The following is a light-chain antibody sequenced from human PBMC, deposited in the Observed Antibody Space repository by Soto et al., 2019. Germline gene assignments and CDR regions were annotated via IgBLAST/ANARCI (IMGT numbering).Light chain of an antibody. CDR2: DVS. CDR3: SSYTSSSTLEGV. V-gene: IGLV2-14*01. Sequence: ALTQPASVSGSPAQSITISCTGTSSDVGGYNYVSWYQQHPGKAPKLMIYDVSNRPSGVSNRFSGSKSGNTASLTISGLQAEDEADYYCSSYTSSSTLEGVFGTGTKVTVL. CDR1: SSDVGGYNY. J-gene: IGLJ1*01.